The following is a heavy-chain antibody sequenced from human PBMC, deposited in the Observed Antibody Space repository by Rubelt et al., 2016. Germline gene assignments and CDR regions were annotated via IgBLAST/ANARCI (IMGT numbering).Heavy chain of an antibody. Sequence: QVQLQESGPGLVKPSETLSLTCTVSGYSISSGYYWGWIRQPPGKGLEWIGSIYHSGSTYYNPSLKSRVTISVDTSKNQFSLKLSSVTAADTAVYYCARHSTDAFDIWGQGTMVTVSS. CDR1: GYSISSGYY. D-gene: IGHD2/OR15-2a*01. V-gene: IGHV4-38-2*02. CDR2: IYHSGST. J-gene: IGHJ3*02. CDR3: ARHSTDAFDI.